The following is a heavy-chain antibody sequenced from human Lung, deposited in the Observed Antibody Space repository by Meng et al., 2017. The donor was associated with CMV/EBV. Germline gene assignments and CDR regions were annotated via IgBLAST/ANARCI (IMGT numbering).Heavy chain of an antibody. CDR2: IPHRGSS. D-gene: IGHD3-10*01. CDR3: LRRSGGSV. Sequence: VRCRGACPALVRRSGTLALTCAGSGASITNQSWWAWVRQPPGKGLEWIGEIPHRGSSADNPSLKSRVSMSRDKSKNQFSLKLTCVTAADTAVYHCLRRSGGSVWGQGTLVTV. CDR1: GASITNQSW. J-gene: IGHJ1*01. V-gene: IGHV4-4*02.